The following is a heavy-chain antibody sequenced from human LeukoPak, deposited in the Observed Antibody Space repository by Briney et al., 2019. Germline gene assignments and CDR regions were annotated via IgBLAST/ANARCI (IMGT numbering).Heavy chain of an antibody. D-gene: IGHD3-10*02. CDR2: ISSSGSTI. Sequence: LTGGSLRLSCAASGFTFSSYEMNWVRQAPGKGLEWVSYISSSGSTIYYADSVKGRFTISRDNAKNSLYLQMNSLRAEDTAVYYCAELGITMIGGVWGKGTTVTISP. J-gene: IGHJ6*04. CDR1: GFTFSSYE. CDR3: AELGITMIGGV. V-gene: IGHV3-48*03.